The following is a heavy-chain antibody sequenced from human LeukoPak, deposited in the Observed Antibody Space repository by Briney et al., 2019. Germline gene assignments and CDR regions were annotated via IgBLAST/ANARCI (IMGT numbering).Heavy chain of an antibody. J-gene: IGHJ4*02. CDR2: INQGGREA. D-gene: IGHD6-6*01. V-gene: IGHV3-7*01. Sequence: PGRSLRLSCAASGFTFRTYWMSWVRQAPGKGLEWVASINQGGREAYYVESVKGRFTISRDNAMNSFFLQMNSLRAEDTAVYYCARLIGDRTIYDYWGQGTLVTVSS. CDR3: ARLIGDRTIYDY. CDR1: GFTFRTYW.